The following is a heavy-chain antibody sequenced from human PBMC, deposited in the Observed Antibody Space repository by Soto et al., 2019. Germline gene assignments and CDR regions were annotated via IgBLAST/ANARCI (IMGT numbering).Heavy chain of an antibody. J-gene: IGHJ5*02. V-gene: IGHV4-30-4*01. CDR2: IYYSGST. D-gene: IGHD6-13*01. CDR1: GGSISSGAYY. Sequence: QVQLQESGPGLVKPSQTLSLTCTVSGGSISSGAYYWSWIRQPPGKGLEWIGYIYYSGSTYYNPSLKSRVTISVYTSKNQFSLKLSSVTAADTAVYYCARADSSITRFDPWGQGTLVTVSS. CDR3: ARADSSITRFDP.